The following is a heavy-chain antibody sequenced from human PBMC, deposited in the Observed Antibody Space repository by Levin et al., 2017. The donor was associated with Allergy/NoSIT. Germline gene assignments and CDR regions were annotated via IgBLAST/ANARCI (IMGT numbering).Heavy chain of an antibody. Sequence: SQTLSLTCTVSGGSISSYYWSWIRQPPGKGLEWIGYIYYSGSTNYNPSLKSRVTISVDTSKNQFSLKLSSVTAADTAVYYCARVMAYCSGGSCYNHWFDPWGQGTLVTVSS. J-gene: IGHJ5*02. CDR2: IYYSGST. CDR3: ARVMAYCSGGSCYNHWFDP. CDR1: GGSISSYY. D-gene: IGHD2-15*01. V-gene: IGHV4-59*01.